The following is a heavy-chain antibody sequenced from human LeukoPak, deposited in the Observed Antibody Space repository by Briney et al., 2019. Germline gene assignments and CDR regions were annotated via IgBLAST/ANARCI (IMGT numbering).Heavy chain of an antibody. CDR2: ISGSGGST. Sequence: PGGSLRLSCAASGFTFSSYAMSWVRQAPGKGLEWVSAISGSGGSTYYADSVKGRFTISRDNSKNTLYLQMNSLRAEDTAVYYCAKELVVPAAIYYYYYGMDVWGQGTLVTVSS. CDR1: GFTFSSYA. D-gene: IGHD2-2*01. J-gene: IGHJ6*02. V-gene: IGHV3-23*01. CDR3: AKELVVPAAIYYYYYGMDV.